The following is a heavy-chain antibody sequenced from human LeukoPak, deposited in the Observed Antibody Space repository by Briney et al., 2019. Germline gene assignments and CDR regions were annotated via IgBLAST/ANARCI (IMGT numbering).Heavy chain of an antibody. J-gene: IGHJ4*02. D-gene: IGHD1-26*01. Sequence: PGGSLRLSCAASGFTFSGYAMHWVRQAPGKGLEWVAVISYDGSDKYYADSVKGRFTISRDDSRNTLYLQMNSLRGDDTAVYYCAKDVGKWESLHFFDYWGQGTLVTVSS. V-gene: IGHV3-30*04. CDR1: GFTFSGYA. CDR2: ISYDGSDK. CDR3: AKDVGKWESLHFFDY.